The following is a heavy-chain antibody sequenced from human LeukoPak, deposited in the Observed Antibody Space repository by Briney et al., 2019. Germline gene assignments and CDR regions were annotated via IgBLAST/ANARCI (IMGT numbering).Heavy chain of an antibody. CDR2: IKQGGSEI. D-gene: IGHD7-27*01. Sequence: GGSLRLSCVASGFTFSRYWMSWVRQAPGKGLEYVALIKQGGSEIYHLDSVKGRFTVSRDDAKNSLYLQMNSLRAEDTAVYYCARDMNWGSGAFDIWGQGTMVTVSS. V-gene: IGHV3-7*01. J-gene: IGHJ3*02. CDR1: GFTFSRYW. CDR3: ARDMNWGSGAFDI.